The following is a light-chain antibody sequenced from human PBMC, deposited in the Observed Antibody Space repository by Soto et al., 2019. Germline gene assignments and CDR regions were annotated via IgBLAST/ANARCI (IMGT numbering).Light chain of an antibody. V-gene: IGKV3-20*01. CDR3: QQYGTSPPAYT. CDR1: QSVSGTY. CDR2: SAS. Sequence: EVVLTQSPGTLSLSPGERATLSCRASQSVSGTYLAWYQQKPGQAPRLLIYSASSRATGIPDRFSGSGFGTDFTLVISRLEPEDFAVYYCQQYGTSPPAYTFGQGTKLEIK. J-gene: IGKJ2*01.